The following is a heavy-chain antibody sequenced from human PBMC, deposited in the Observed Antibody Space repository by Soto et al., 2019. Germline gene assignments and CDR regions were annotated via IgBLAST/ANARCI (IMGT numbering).Heavy chain of an antibody. CDR1: GDSINSDKYY. CDR3: ARLEGLATISYYFDF. V-gene: IGHV4-39*01. Sequence: QLQLQESGPGLVKPSETLSLTCSVSGDSINSDKYYWGWIRQPPGKGLEGIGSIYFRGNTYYNPSLQTRVTISLDKSKSQFSLKLNSVTAADSAVYFCARLEGLATISYYFDFWGQGALVTVSS. J-gene: IGHJ4*02. CDR2: IYFRGNT. D-gene: IGHD3-9*01.